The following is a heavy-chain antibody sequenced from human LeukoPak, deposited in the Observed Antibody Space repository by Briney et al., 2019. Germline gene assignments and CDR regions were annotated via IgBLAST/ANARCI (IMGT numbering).Heavy chain of an antibody. CDR1: GFTFSSFG. CDR2: IGYSGSDI. D-gene: IGHD2-8*02. V-gene: IGHV3-30*02. Sequence: GGSLRLSCAASGFTFSSFGMHWVRQAPGEGLEWVAYIGYSGSDIYYADSVKGRFTISRDNSKNTVHLQLSSLRAADTALYSCARDLTERKYYIAFWGQGTLVTDSS. J-gene: IGHJ4*02. CDR3: ARDLTERKYYIAF.